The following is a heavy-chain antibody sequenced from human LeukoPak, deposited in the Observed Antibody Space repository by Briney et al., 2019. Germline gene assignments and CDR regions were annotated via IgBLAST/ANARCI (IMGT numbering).Heavy chain of an antibody. CDR1: VGSLSSGGYY. J-gene: IGHJ3*02. CDR2: IYYSGST. V-gene: IGHV4-31*03. CDR3: AREAYYYDSSGYYRTDDFDI. Sequence: PSQTLSLTCTVSVGSLSSGGYYWSWIRQHPGKGLEWIGYIYYSGSTYNNPSLKSRVTISVDTSKNQFSLKLSSVTAADTAVYYGAREAYYYDSSGYYRTDDFDIWGQGTMVTVSS. D-gene: IGHD3-22*01.